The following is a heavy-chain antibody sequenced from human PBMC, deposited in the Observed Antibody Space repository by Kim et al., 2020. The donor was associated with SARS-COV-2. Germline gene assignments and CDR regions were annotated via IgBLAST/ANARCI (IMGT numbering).Heavy chain of an antibody. J-gene: IGHJ6*03. Sequence: GGSLRLSCAASGFTFSSYGMHWVRQAPGKGLEWVAVIWYDGSNKYYADSVKGRFTISRDNSKNTLYLQMNSLRAEDTAVYYCARINHPLSCSSTSCYRPPYYYYYYMDVWGKGTTVTVSS. CDR1: GFTFSSYG. V-gene: IGHV3-33*01. CDR2: IWYDGSNK. CDR3: ARINHPLSCSSTSCYRPPYYYYYYMDV. D-gene: IGHD2-2*01.